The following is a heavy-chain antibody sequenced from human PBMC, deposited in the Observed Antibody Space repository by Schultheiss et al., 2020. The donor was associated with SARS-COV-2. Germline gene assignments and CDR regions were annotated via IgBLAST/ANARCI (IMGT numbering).Heavy chain of an antibody. D-gene: IGHD2-2*01. V-gene: IGHV1-69*04. J-gene: IGHJ5*02. CDR1: GGTFSSYA. CDR3: ASSLVAEGQYQLLPHNWFDP. CDR2: IIPILGIA. Sequence: KISCKASGGTFSSYAISWVRQAPGQGLEWMGRIIPILGIANYAQKFQGRVTITADKSTSTAYMELSSLRSEDTAVYYCASSLVAEGQYQLLPHNWFDPWGQGTLVTVSS.